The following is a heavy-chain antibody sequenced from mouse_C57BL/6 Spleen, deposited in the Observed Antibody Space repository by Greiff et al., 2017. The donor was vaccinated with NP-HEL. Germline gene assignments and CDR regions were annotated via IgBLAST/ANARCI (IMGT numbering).Heavy chain of an antibody. CDR1: GYTFTSYG. D-gene: IGHD2-2*01. J-gene: IGHJ2*01. CDR2: IDPEDGDT. Sequence: EVQLQQSGAELARPGASVKLSCKASGYTFTSYGISWVKQRTGQGLEWIGRIDPEDGDTEYAPKFQGKATMTADTSSNTAYLQLSSLTSEDTAVYYCTTDGYDVDYWGQGTTLTVSS. V-gene: IGHV14-1*01. CDR3: TTDGYDVDY.